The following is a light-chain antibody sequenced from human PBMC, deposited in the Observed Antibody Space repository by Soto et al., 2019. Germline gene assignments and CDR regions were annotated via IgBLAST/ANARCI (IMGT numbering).Light chain of an antibody. V-gene: IGKV1-8*01. Sequence: AIRMTQSPSSFSASTGDRVTITCRASQGISSYLAWYQQKPGKAPKLLIYAASTLQSGVPSRFSGSGPGTDFTLTISCLQSEDFATYYCQQYYSYPRTFGQGTKVDIK. CDR1: QGISSY. CDR2: AAS. J-gene: IGKJ1*01. CDR3: QQYYSYPRT.